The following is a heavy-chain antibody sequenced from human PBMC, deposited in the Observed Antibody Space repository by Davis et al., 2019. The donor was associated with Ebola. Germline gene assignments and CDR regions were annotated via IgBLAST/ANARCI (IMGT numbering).Heavy chain of an antibody. J-gene: IGHJ5*02. CDR3: AGGLLWFGELLNNWFDP. V-gene: IGHV3-23*01. CDR2: ISGSGGTT. D-gene: IGHD3-10*01. Sequence: GGSLRLSCAASGFTFSTYSMSWVRQAPGKGLEWVSAISGSGGTTYYAGSVKGRFTISRDNSKNTLYLQMNSLRAEDTAVYYCAGGLLWFGELLNNWFDPWGQGTLVTVSS. CDR1: GFTFSTYS.